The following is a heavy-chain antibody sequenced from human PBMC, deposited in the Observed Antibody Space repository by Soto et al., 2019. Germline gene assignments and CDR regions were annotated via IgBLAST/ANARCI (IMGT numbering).Heavy chain of an antibody. J-gene: IGHJ1*01. V-gene: IGHV3-23*01. CDR2: ISGSGGST. CDR1: GFTFSSYA. Sequence: SLRLSCAASGFTFSSYAMSWVRQAPGKGLEWVSAISGSGGSTYYADSVKGRFTISRDNSKNTLYLQMNSLRAEDTAIYYCARDRIEGATTGSYWGQGTLVTVSS. CDR3: ARDRIEGATTGSY. D-gene: IGHD1-26*01.